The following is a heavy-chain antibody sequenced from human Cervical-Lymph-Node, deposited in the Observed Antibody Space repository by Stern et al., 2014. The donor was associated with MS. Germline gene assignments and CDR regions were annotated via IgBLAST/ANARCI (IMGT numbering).Heavy chain of an antibody. J-gene: IGHJ5*01. D-gene: IGHD2-2*01. CDR2: IHYRGSS. CDR3: ARGLQYCSGLSCYGLDSAYNWLDP. V-gene: IGHV4-31*03. CDR1: GASISSGDSY. Sequence: QVQLQESGPGLVKPSQTVSLTCTVSGASISSGDSYWSWIRHHPGKGLEWIGHIHYRGSSYYNPSLKSRVTISQDTSKSHFSLKLTSVTAADTAVYYCARGLQYCSGLSCYGLDSAYNWLDPWGQGTLVTVSS.